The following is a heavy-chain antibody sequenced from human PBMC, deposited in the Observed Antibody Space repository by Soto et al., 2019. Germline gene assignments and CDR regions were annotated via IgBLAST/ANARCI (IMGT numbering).Heavy chain of an antibody. V-gene: IGHV1-18*01. D-gene: IGHD3-22*01. J-gene: IGHJ6*02. CDR2: ISAYNGNT. CDR3: ARILLDYYDSSGYYQYYYYYGMDV. CDR1: GYTFTSYG. Sequence: ASVKVSCKASGYTFTSYGISWVRQAPGQGLEWMGWISAYNGNTNYAQKLQGRVTMTTDTSTSTAYMELRSLRSDDTAVYYWARILLDYYDSSGYYQYYYYYGMDVWGQGTTVTVSS.